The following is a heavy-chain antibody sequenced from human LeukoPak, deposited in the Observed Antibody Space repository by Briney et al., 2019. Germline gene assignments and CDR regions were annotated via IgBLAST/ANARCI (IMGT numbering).Heavy chain of an antibody. V-gene: IGHV1-2*02. Sequence: GALVKVSCKASGYTFTGYYMHWVRQAPGQGLEWMGWINPNSGGTNYAQKFQGRVTMTRDTSISTAYMELSRLRSDDTAVYYCATNKDIVVVPAASYYYYGMDVWGQGTTVTVSS. J-gene: IGHJ6*02. CDR1: GYTFTGYY. D-gene: IGHD2-2*01. CDR3: ATNKDIVVVPAASYYYYGMDV. CDR2: INPNSGGT.